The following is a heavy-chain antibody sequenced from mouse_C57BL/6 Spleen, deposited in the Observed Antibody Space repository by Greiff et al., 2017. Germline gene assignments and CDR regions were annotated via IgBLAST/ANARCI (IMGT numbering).Heavy chain of an antibody. V-gene: IGHV1-19*01. D-gene: IGHD4-1*01. CDR2: INPYNGGT. J-gene: IGHJ4*01. CDR1: GYTFTDYY. Sequence: VQLKQSGPVLVKPGASVKMSCKASGYTFTDYYMNWVKQSHGKSLEWIGVINPYNGGTSYNQKFKGKATLTVDKSSSTAYMELNSLTSEDSAVYYCASGTEGYAMDYWGQGTSVTVSS. CDR3: ASGTEGYAMDY.